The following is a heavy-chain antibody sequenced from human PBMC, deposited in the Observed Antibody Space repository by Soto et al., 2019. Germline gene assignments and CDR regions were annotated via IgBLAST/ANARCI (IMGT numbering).Heavy chain of an antibody. Sequence: QLQLQESGPGLVKPSETLSLTCTVSGGSISSSSYYWGWIRQPPGKGLEWIGSIYYSGSTYYNPSLKSRVTISVDTSKNQFSLKLSSVTAADTAVYYCASFIAAAGKHVDYWGQGTLVTVSS. J-gene: IGHJ4*02. CDR3: ASFIAAAGKHVDY. V-gene: IGHV4-39*01. CDR2: IYYSGST. D-gene: IGHD6-13*01. CDR1: GGSISSSSYY.